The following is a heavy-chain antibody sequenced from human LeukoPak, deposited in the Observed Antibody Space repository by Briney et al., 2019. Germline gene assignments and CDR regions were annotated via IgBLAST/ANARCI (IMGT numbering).Heavy chain of an antibody. CDR2: ISYDGSNK. V-gene: IGHV3-30*18. Sequence: GRSLRLSCAASGFTFSSYGMHWVRQAPGKGLEWVAVISYDGSNKYYADSVKGRFTISRDNSKNTLYLQMNSLRAEDTAVYYCAKDQDRYILTGYHTDYWGQGTLVTVSS. CDR1: GFTFSSYG. J-gene: IGHJ4*02. D-gene: IGHD3-9*01. CDR3: AKDQDRYILTGYHTDY.